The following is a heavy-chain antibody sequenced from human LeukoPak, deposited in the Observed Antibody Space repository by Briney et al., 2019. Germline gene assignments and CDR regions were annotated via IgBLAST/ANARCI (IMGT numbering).Heavy chain of an antibody. CDR2: IYPDDSDT. Sequence: GESLKISCQGSGYSFTKYWIAWVRQMPGKGLEWMGIIYPDDSDTRYSPSFQGQVTISADKSFSTAYRQWSSLEASDTAMYYCARGPGYFDYWGPGTLVTVSS. V-gene: IGHV5-51*01. CDR1: GYSFTKYW. CDR3: ARGPGYFDY. J-gene: IGHJ4*02.